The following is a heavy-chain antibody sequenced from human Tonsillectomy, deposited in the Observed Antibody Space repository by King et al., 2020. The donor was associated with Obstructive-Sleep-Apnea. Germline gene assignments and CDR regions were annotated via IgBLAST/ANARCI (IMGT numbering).Heavy chain of an antibody. CDR3: ASVGATHAFDI. Sequence: VQLQESGPGLVKPSETLSLTCTVSGGSISSYYWSWIRQPPGKGLEWIGYIYYSGNSNYNPSLKSRVTISVDTSKRQFSLKLSSVTAADTSVYSCASVGATHAFDIWGQGTMITVSS. V-gene: IGHV4-59*01. CDR2: IYYSGNS. D-gene: IGHD1-26*01. CDR1: GGSISSYY. J-gene: IGHJ3*02.